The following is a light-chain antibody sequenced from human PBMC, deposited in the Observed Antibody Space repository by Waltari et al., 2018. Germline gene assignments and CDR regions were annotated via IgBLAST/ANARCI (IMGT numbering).Light chain of an antibody. J-gene: IGKJ1*01. CDR2: DAS. V-gene: IGKV3-11*01. Sequence: EILLTQSPATLSLSPGARATLSCRASQSVSSYLAWYQQKPGQAPRLLIYDASNRATGIPARFSGGGSGTDFTLTISSLEPEDLAVYYCQQRSNWPGTFGQGTKVEIK. CDR1: QSVSSY. CDR3: QQRSNWPGT.